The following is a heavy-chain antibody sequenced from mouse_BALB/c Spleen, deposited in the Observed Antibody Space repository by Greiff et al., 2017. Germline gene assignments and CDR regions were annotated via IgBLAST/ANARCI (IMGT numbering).Heavy chain of an antibody. Sequence: VQGVESGPGLVAPSQSLSITCTVSGFSLTSYGVHWVRQPPGKGLEWLGVIWAGGSTNYNSALMSRLSISKDNSKSQVFLKMNSLQTDDTAMYYCARDRGYDYAMDYWGQGTSVTVSS. V-gene: IGHV2-9*02. D-gene: IGHD2-14*01. CDR1: GFSLTSYG. J-gene: IGHJ4*01. CDR3: ARDRGYDYAMDY. CDR2: IWAGGST.